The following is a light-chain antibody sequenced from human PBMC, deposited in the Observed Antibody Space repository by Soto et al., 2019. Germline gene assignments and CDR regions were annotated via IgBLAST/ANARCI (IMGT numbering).Light chain of an antibody. CDR3: QQRSNWPLT. J-gene: IGKJ4*01. CDR2: AAS. CDR1: QSVSSY. V-gene: IGKV3-11*01. Sequence: EIVLTQSPATLSLSPGERATLSCRASQSVSSYLAWYQQKPGQAPRLLIYAASNRATGIPARFSGSGSGTDFTLTISSLEPEDFAVYYCQQRSNWPLTFGGGTTVDIK.